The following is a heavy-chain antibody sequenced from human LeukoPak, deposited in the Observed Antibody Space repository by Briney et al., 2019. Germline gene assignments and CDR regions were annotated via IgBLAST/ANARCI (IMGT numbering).Heavy chain of an antibody. D-gene: IGHD3-3*01. CDR1: GFTFSSYA. V-gene: IGHV3-23*01. CDR2: ISGSGGST. CDR3: AKTTIFGVVIFAPTPDFDY. Sequence: GSLLLSCAASGFTFSSYAMSWVRQAPGKGLEWVSAISGSGGSTYYADSVKGRFTISRDNSKNTLYLQMNSLRAEDTAVYYCAKTTIFGVVIFAPTPDFDYWGQGTLVTVSS. J-gene: IGHJ4*02.